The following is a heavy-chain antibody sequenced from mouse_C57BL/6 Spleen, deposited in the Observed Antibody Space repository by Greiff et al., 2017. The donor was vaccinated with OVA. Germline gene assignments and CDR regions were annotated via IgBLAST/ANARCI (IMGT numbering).Heavy chain of an antibody. CDR1: GYTFTDYE. Sequence: QVQLKESGAELVRPGASVTLSCKASGYTFTDYEMRWVKQTPVHGLEWIGAIDPETGGTAYNQKFKGKAILTADKSSSTAYMELRSLTSAVSAVVYCTSRGSSYFDYWGQGTTLTVSS. CDR2: IDPETGGT. V-gene: IGHV1-15*01. J-gene: IGHJ2*01. D-gene: IGHD1-1*01. CDR3: TSRGSSYFDY.